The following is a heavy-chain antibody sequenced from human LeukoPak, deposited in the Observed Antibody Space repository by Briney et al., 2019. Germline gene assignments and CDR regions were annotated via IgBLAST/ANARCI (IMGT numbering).Heavy chain of an antibody. Sequence: GGSLRLSCAASGFTFSSYGMHWVRQAPGKGLEWVAVISYDGSNQYYADSVKGRFTISRDNSKNTLYLQMNSLRAEDTAVYYCAKDVEYYDGSGNYLQPNYYYAMDVWGQGTTVTVSS. CDR1: GFTFSSYG. CDR2: ISYDGSNQ. V-gene: IGHV3-30*18. D-gene: IGHD3-10*01. J-gene: IGHJ6*02. CDR3: AKDVEYYDGSGNYLQPNYYYAMDV.